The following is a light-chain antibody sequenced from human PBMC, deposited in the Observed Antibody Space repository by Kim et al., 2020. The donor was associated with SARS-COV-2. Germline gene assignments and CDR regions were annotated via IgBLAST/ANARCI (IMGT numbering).Light chain of an antibody. J-gene: IGLJ2*01. CDR1: EMGDKD. Sequence: PEPKARSTCSGDEMGDKDTSWYQQKPGQTPVLVGYNENKPPTGIPERFSRSSSGNTATMTISGTQAMDEDDYLCQACDSSAGVFGGGTQLTVL. CDR2: NEN. CDR3: QACDSSAGV. V-gene: IGLV3-1*01.